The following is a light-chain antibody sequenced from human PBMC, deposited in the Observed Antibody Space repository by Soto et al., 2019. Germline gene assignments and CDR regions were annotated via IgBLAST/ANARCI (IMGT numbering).Light chain of an antibody. CDR1: QGISSY. J-gene: IGKJ2*01. CDR2: AAS. V-gene: IGKV1-9*01. CDR3: QQLNSYPHT. Sequence: IQLTQSPSSLSASVGDRVTITCRASQGISSYLAWYQQKPGKAPKLLIYAASTLQSGVPSRFSGSGSGTDFTITVSILQAEDFATYYCQQLNSYPHTFGHGTKLEIK.